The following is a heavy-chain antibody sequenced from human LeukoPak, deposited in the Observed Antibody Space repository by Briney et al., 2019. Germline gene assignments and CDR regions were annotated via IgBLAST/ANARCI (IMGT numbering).Heavy chain of an antibody. V-gene: IGHV1-24*01. CDR3: STGYTVSYYFDY. CDR2: FDRENGDT. J-gene: IGHJ4*02. Sequence: GASVKVSCKVSGYTLTELSMHWVRQAPGKGLEWMRGFDRENGDTIYAQKFQGRVTMTEGTSTDTAYMQLRSLRSEDTTVCYCSTGYTVSYYFDYWGQGTLVTSST. CDR1: GYTLTELS. D-gene: IGHD6-13*01.